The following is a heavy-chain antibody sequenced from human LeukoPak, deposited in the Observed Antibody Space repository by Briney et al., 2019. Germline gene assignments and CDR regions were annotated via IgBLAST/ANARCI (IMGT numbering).Heavy chain of an antibody. D-gene: IGHD3-3*01. CDR2: INPNTGGT. CDR3: ARDRELRFLQWLLYGMDV. V-gene: IGHV1-2*06. CDR1: GYDFTDYY. Sequence: GASVKVSCKASGYDFTDYYMHWVRQAPGQRLEWMGRINPNTGGTDHAQNFQGRVTMTRDTSIGTAYMELSRLRSDDTAVYYCARDRELRFLQWLLYGMDVWGQGTTVTVSS. J-gene: IGHJ6*02.